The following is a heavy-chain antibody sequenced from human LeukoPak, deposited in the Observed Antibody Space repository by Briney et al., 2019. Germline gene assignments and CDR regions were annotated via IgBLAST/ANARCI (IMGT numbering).Heavy chain of an antibody. J-gene: IGHJ6*02. V-gene: IGHV4-4*07. CDR2: IYTSGST. D-gene: IGHD2-2*01. Sequence: SETLSLTCTVSGGSISTYYWSRIRQPAGKGLEWIGRIYTSGSTNYNPSLKSRVTMSADTSKNQYSLKLSSVTAADTAVYYCARDQYCSSTSCYYGMDVWGQGTTVTVSS. CDR3: ARDQYCSSTSCYYGMDV. CDR1: GGSISTYY.